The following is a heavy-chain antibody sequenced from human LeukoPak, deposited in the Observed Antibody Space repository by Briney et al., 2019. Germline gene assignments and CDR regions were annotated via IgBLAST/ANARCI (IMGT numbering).Heavy chain of an antibody. V-gene: IGHV3-33*01. D-gene: IGHD1-26*01. CDR1: GFTFSSYG. CDR3: ASYHPPSGSYSY. J-gene: IGHJ4*02. CDR2: IWYDGSNK. Sequence: GGSLRLSCAASGFTFSSYGMHWVRQAPGKGLEWVAVIWYDGSNKYYVDSVKGRFTISRDNSKNTLYLQMNSLRAEDTAVYYCASYHPPSGSYSYWGQGTLVTVSS.